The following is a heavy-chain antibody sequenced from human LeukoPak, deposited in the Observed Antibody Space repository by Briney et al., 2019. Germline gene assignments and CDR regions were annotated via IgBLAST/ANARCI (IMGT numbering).Heavy chain of an antibody. CDR2: INHSGST. V-gene: IGHV4-34*01. J-gene: IGHJ6*02. CDR1: GGSFSAYY. D-gene: IGHD2-2*01. Sequence: LETLSLTCAVYGGSFSAYYWSWIRQPPGKGLEWIGEINHSGSTNYNPSLKSRVTISVDTSKNQFSLKLSSVTAADTAVYYCARIIVVVPAAPRRYYYYGMDVWGQGTTVTVSS. CDR3: ARIIVVVPAAPRRYYYYGMDV.